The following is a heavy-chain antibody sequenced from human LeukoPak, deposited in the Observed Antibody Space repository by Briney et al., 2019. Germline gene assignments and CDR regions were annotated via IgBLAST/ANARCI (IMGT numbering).Heavy chain of an antibody. Sequence: ASVKVSCKASGYTFTGYYMHWVRQAPGQGLEWMGWISPNSGGTNYAQKFQGRVTMTRDTSISTAYMELSRLRSDDTAVYYCARDPNYYGSGSYYNVRWFDPWGQGTLVTVSS. J-gene: IGHJ5*02. CDR1: GYTFTGYY. CDR2: ISPNSGGT. D-gene: IGHD3-10*01. CDR3: ARDPNYYGSGSYYNVRWFDP. V-gene: IGHV1-2*02.